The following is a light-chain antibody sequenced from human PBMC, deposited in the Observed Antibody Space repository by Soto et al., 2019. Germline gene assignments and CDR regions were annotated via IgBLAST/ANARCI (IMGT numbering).Light chain of an antibody. CDR1: SSDVGRYNY. CDR3: SSFAGNNNLV. V-gene: IGLV2-8*01. J-gene: IGLJ2*01. Sequence: QSALTQPPSASGSPGQSVTISCTGTSSDVGRYNYVSWYQHHPGKAPKLMNDKVSKRPSGVPDRFSGSKSGNTASLTVSGLQAEDEAYYYCSSFAGNNNLVFGGGTKLTVL. CDR2: KVS.